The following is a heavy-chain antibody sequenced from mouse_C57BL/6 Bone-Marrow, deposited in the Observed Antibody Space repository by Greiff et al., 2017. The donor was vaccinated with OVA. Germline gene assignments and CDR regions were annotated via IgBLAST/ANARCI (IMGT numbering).Heavy chain of an antibody. CDR1: GYTFTSYG. V-gene: IGHV1-81*01. J-gene: IGHJ2*01. CDR2: IYPRSGNT. D-gene: IGHD1-1*01. CDR3: ARMKYYGSVDY. Sequence: VHLVESGAELARPGASVKLSCKASGYTFTSYGISWVKQRTGQGLEWIGEIYPRSGNTYYNEKFKGKATLTADKSSSTAYMELRSLTSEDSAVYFCARMKYYGSVDYWGQGTTLTVSS.